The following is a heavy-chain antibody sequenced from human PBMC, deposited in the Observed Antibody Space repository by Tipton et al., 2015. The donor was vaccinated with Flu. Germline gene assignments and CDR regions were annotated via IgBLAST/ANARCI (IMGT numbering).Heavy chain of an antibody. CDR1: GGSISSSSYY. CDR2: IYSSGST. D-gene: IGHD3-10*01. CDR3: ARGSGSGTHVMFDY. J-gene: IGHJ4*02. Sequence: SLTCTVSGGSISSSSYYWSWIRQPAGKGLEYIGRIYSSGSTNYNPSFKSRVSMSLDASKTQFSLNLNSVTAADTAMYYCARGSGSGTHVMFDYWGQGTLVTVSS. V-gene: IGHV4-61*02.